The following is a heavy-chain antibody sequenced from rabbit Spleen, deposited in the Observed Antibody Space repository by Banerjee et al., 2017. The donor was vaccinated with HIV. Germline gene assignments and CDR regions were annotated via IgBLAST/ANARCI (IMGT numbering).Heavy chain of an antibody. Sequence: QSLEESGGDLVKPGASLTLTCTASGVSFTYIDYLCWVRQPPGKGPEWIACVAAGVSFTTYYATWAKGRFTISKTSSTTVTLQMTSLTAADTATYFCARDSGTSFSSYGMDLWGPGTLVTVS. CDR3: ARDSGTSFSSYGMDL. CDR1: GVSFTYIDY. J-gene: IGHJ6*01. D-gene: IGHD8-1*01. V-gene: IGHV1S40*01. CDR2: VAAGVSFTT.